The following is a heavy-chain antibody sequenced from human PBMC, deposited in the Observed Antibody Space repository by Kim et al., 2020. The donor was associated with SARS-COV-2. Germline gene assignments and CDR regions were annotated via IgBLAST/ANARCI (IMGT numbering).Heavy chain of an antibody. Sequence: SETLSLTCTVSGGSISSSSYYWGWIRQPPGKGLEWIGSIYYSGSTYYNPSLKSRVTISVDTSKNQFSLKLSSVTAADTAVYYCARILNYDFWSGYFKEGGWMDYWGQGTLVTVSS. V-gene: IGHV4-39*01. CDR2: IYYSGST. CDR1: GGSISSSSYY. D-gene: IGHD3-3*01. J-gene: IGHJ4*02. CDR3: ARILNYDFWSGYFKEGGWMDY.